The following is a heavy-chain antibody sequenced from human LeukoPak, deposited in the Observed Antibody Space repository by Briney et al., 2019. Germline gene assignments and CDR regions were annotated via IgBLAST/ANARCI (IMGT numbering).Heavy chain of an antibody. D-gene: IGHD3-10*01. J-gene: IGHJ4*02. CDR1: GYTFTNYI. CDR3: ARNSGHRLMGITNYFDY. V-gene: IGHV1-18*01. CDR2: ISSYNGNT. Sequence: GASVKVSCKASGYTFTNYIITWVRQAPGQGLELMGWISSYNGNTNYAQKLQGRVTMTTDTSTSTAYMELRSLRSDDTAMYYCARNSGHRLMGITNYFDYWGQGTLVTVSS.